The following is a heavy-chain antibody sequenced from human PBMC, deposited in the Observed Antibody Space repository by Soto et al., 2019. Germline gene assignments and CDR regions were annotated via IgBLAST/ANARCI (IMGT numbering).Heavy chain of an antibody. Sequence: PGGSLRLSCEASGFVFTKFWMHWVRHVPGKGLVWVARIDTSGHSTNYAESVKGRFTISRDNAKNTVSLQMNSLRVEDTGVYYCAKDSWYFDLWSQGSQVTVSS. J-gene: IGHJ4*02. CDR2: IDTSGHST. V-gene: IGHV3-74*01. CDR1: GFVFTKFW. D-gene: IGHD6-13*01. CDR3: AKDSWYFDL.